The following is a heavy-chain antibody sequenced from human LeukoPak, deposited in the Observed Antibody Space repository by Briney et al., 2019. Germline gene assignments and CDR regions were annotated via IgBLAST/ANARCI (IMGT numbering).Heavy chain of an antibody. CDR1: GVSINTCCYY. D-gene: IGHD3-16*01. Sequence: SETLSLTCDVSGVSINTCCYYWTWMRQPPGKGLEWIGYKYYSGSTRYNSSLRSRLTISLDTSKNQFSLRLTSVTAADTAVYYCARGRSYVFDFDSWGPGTLVIVSS. V-gene: IGHV4-61*01. J-gene: IGHJ4*02. CDR3: ARGRSYVFDFDS. CDR2: KYYSGST.